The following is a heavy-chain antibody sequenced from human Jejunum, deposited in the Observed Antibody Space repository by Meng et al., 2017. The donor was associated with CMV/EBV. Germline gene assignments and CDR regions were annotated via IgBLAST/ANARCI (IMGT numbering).Heavy chain of an antibody. CDR3: AKKGLDREYNYGVDV. CDR1: GFNFSSPG. V-gene: IGHV3-30*02. D-gene: IGHD3/OR15-3a*01. Sequence: GFNFSSPGMQWVTQAPGKGVEGVAFIRYDGSNQYYEASVQGRFTISRDNSKNTLFLQMNSLRPEDTAVYYCAKKGLDREYNYGVDVWGQGTTVTVSS. J-gene: IGHJ6*02. CDR2: IRYDGSNQ.